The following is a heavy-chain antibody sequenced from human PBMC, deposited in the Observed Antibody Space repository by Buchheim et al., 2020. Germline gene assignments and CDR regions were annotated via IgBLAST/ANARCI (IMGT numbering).Heavy chain of an antibody. V-gene: IGHV4-34*01. CDR1: GGSFSGYY. CDR3: ATISVTTVHYYYYGMDV. D-gene: IGHD4-17*01. CDR2: INHSGST. Sequence: QVQLQQWGAGLLKPSETLSLTCAVYGGSFSGYYWSWIRQPPGKGLEWIGEINHSGSTNYNPSLKSRVTISVETSKNQVSLKLSSVTAADTAVYYCATISVTTVHYYYYGMDVWGQGTT. J-gene: IGHJ6*02.